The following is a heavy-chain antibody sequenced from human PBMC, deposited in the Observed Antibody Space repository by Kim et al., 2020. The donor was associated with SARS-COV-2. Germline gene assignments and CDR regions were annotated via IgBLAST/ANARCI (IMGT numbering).Heavy chain of an antibody. CDR2: T. V-gene: IGHV1-46*01. CDR3: ARRGYSYGYYY. D-gene: IGHD5-18*01. J-gene: IGHJ4*02. Sequence: TSYDQKFQGRVTMTRDTSTSAVYMELSSLRSEDTAVYYCARRGYSYGYYYWGQGTLVTVSS.